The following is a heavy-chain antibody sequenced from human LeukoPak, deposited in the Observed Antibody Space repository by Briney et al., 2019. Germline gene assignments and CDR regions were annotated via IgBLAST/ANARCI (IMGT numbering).Heavy chain of an antibody. D-gene: IGHD3-3*01. CDR1: GGSISGYY. V-gene: IGHV4-59*01. Sequence: SETLSLTCSVSGGSISGYYWSWIRQPPGKGLEWIGYIYYSGSTNYSPSLKSRVTISVDTSKKQFSLKLRSMTAADTAVYYCAREGDFWSGYPAVWGQGTMVTVSS. CDR3: AREGDFWSGYPAV. J-gene: IGHJ3*01. CDR2: IYYSGST.